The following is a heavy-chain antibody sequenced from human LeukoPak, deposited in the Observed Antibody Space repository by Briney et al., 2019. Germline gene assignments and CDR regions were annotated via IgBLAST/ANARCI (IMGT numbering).Heavy chain of an antibody. Sequence: PGGSLRLSCAASGFTFSSHPMHWVRQAPGKGLEWVAVISFDGSNKYYADSVKGRFTISRDNSKNTLYLQMNSLRAEDTAVYYCARDLAYRDSSSWYGGDYWGQGTLVTVSS. D-gene: IGHD6-13*01. J-gene: IGHJ4*02. CDR2: ISFDGSNK. CDR1: GFTFSSHP. CDR3: ARDLAYRDSSSWYGGDY. V-gene: IGHV3-30*04.